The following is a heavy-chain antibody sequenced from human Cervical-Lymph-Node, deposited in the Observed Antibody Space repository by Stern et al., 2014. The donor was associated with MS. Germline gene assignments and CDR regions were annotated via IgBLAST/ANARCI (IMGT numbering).Heavy chain of an antibody. CDR2: IIPVSGTA. J-gene: IGHJ3*01. CDR3: AIFHPPR. CDR1: GGTFRNYA. V-gene: IGHV1-69*01. Sequence: VQLVQSGAEVRKPGSSVKVSCKASGGTFRNYALSWVRQAPGQGLEWMGVIIPVSGTANYAQKFHGRVNIIADESTGTVYMDLSSLGSEDTAVYFCAIFHPPRWGQGTMVTVSS.